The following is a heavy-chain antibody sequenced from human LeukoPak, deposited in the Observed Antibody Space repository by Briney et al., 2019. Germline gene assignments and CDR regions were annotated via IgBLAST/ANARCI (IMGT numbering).Heavy chain of an antibody. CDR3: ARGFIGPDYDFWSGPNWFDP. D-gene: IGHD3-3*01. J-gene: IGHJ5*02. V-gene: IGHV4-59*07. CDR1: GGSLSSYY. CDR2: IYYSGST. Sequence: PSDTLSLTCTVSGGSLSSYYWSWIRQPPGKGLEWIGYIYYSGSTNYNPSLTSRVTISVHTSKHQFSLELSSVTAADTAVYYCARGFIGPDYDFWSGPNWFDPWGQGTLVTVSS.